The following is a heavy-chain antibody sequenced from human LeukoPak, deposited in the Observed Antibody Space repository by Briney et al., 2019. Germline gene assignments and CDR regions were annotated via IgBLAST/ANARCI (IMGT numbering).Heavy chain of an antibody. Sequence: GGSLRLSCAASGFTFSSYGMHWVRQAPGKGLEWVAVISYDGSNKYYADSVKGRFPISRDNSKNTLYLQMNSLRAEDTAVYYCATTPGINPYYYYYRMDVWGQGTTVTVSS. J-gene: IGHJ6*02. V-gene: IGHV3-30*03. D-gene: IGHD3-10*01. CDR1: GFTFSSYG. CDR3: ATTPGINPYYYYYRMDV. CDR2: ISYDGSNK.